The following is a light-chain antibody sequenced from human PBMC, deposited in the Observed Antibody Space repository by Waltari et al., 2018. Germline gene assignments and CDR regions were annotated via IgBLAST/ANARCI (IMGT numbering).Light chain of an antibody. CDR3: QQAKSFPLT. CDR1: QDISNY. J-gene: IGKJ4*01. V-gene: IGKV1-33*01. CDR2: DAS. Sequence: DIQMTQSPSSLSASVGDRVTITCQASQDISNYLNWFQQKPGKAPQLLIYDASNLETGVPSRFSGSGSGTDFTFTISSLQPEDIATYYCQQAKSFPLTFGGGTKVQIK.